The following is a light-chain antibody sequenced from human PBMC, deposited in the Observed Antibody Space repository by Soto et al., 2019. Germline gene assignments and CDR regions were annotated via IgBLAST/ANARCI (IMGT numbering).Light chain of an antibody. J-gene: IGKJ5*01. CDR1: QSVGSR. CDR3: QHYGTSPIT. Sequence: EIVLTQSPGTLSLSPGDIATLSCWASQSVGSRLAWYQQKPGQAPRLLISGASSRATGIPDRFSGSGSATDFTLTISRLEPEDFSLYYCQHYGTSPITFGQGTRLEIQ. V-gene: IGKV3-20*01. CDR2: GAS.